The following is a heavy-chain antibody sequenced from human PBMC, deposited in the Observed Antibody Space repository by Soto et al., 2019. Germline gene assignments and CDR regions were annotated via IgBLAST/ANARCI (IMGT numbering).Heavy chain of an antibody. J-gene: IGHJ6*02. V-gene: IGHV3-30-3*01. CDR2: ISYDGSNK. Sequence: GGSLRLSCAASGFTFSSYAMHWVRQAPGKGLEWVAVISYDGSNKYYADSVKGRFTISRDNSKNTLYLQMNSLRAEDTAVYYCARSGSYEQGYGMDVWGQGTTVTVSS. CDR1: GFTFSSYA. D-gene: IGHD1-26*01. CDR3: ARSGSYEQGYGMDV.